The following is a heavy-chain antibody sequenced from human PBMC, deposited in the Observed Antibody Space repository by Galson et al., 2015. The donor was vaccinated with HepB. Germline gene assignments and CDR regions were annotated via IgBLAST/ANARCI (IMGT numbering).Heavy chain of an antibody. CDR3: ARGQTGKDGLDYWTDYSSGYFDY. CDR2: ISRSSRFK. J-gene: IGHJ4*03. Sequence: SLRLSCAASGFSFSSFNMNWVRQAPGKGLEWVSSISRSSRFKFYADSVKGRFTVSRDNAESSLYLQMNSLRVEDTAVYYCARGQTGKDGLDYWTDYSSGYFDYWGQGSLVTVSS. D-gene: IGHD3/OR15-3a*01. CDR1: GFSFSSFN. V-gene: IGHV3-21*01.